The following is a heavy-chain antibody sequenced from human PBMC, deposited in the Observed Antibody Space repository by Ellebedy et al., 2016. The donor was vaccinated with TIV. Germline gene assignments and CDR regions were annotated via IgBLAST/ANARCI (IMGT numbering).Heavy chain of an antibody. J-gene: IGHJ4*02. CDR1: GYTLMRYG. CDR2: VSPYDGNT. V-gene: IGHV1-18*01. D-gene: IGHD4-23*01. CDR3: ARGFRYGSGRWPLDY. Sequence: AASVKVSCKASGYTLMRYGICWGRQPPGQGLEWMGWVSPYDGNTNYAKKFQGRVTMTIDTFTGTGYMELRNLRSDDTAVYFCARGFRYGSGRWPLDYWGQGTLVTVSS.